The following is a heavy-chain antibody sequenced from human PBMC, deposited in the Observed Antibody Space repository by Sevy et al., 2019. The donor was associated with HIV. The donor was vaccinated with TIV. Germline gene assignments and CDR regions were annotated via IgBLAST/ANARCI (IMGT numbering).Heavy chain of an antibody. CDR3: ARLPTGLQSFNYLLSTYFDS. V-gene: IGHV3-7*01. CDR1: GFSFNNHW. Sequence: GGPLRLSCAASGFSFNNHWMSWVRQAPEKGLEWVANIKHDGSEKYYADSLEGRFAVSRDNAKNSLFLQINSLRVEDTAVYFCARLPTGLQSFNYLLSTYFDSWGQGTLVTVSS. J-gene: IGHJ4*02. D-gene: IGHD3-9*01. CDR2: IKHDGSEK.